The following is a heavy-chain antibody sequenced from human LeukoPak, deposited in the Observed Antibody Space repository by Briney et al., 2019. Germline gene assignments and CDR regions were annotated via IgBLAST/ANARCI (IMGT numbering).Heavy chain of an antibody. CDR1: GYTFNSYG. CDR2: ISAYNGNT. V-gene: IGHV1-18*01. Sequence: GASVKVSCKASGYTFNSYGICWVRQAPGQGLEWMGRISAYNGNTNYAQRLQGRVTMTTDTSTSTAYRELRSLRSDDTAVYYCARDWTTVTMSGYYYYMDVWDKGTAVTVSS. D-gene: IGHD4-17*01. CDR3: ARDWTTVTMSGYYYYMDV. J-gene: IGHJ6*03.